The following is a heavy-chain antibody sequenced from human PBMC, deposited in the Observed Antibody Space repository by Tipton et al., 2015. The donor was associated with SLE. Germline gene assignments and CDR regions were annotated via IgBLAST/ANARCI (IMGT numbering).Heavy chain of an antibody. Sequence: GLVKPSETLSLTCTVSGASISSSANDWGWIRQPPGKALEWIGSIYNSENTHYNPSLKSRVTISVDTSKNQVSLRLTSVTAADTALYYCARGGNFDSSGFFLYWGPGTLVTVSS. CDR3: ARGGNFDSSGFFLY. CDR1: GASISSSAND. CDR2: IYNSENT. V-gene: IGHV4-39*07. D-gene: IGHD3-22*01. J-gene: IGHJ4*02.